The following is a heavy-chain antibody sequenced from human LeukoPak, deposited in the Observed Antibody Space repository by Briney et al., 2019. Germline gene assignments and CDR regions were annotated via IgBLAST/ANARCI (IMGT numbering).Heavy chain of an antibody. D-gene: IGHD3-22*01. V-gene: IGHV3-23*01. CDR2: IIGSGGST. CDR1: GFTFTTYP. CDR3: AKPSTYYYDSSGYYPFDY. Sequence: GGSRKLSLAASGFTFTTYPRSWFPQPPGKGLEGVSPIIGSGGSTYYADSVKGRFTISRDNSKNTLYLQMNSLRAEDTAVYYCAKPSTYYYDSSGYYPFDYWGQGTLVTVSS. J-gene: IGHJ4*02.